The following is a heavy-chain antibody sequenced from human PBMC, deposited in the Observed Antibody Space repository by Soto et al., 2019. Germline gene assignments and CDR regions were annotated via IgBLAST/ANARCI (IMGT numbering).Heavy chain of an antibody. J-gene: IGHJ4*02. CDR3: ARVGGFGATTIDY. Sequence: QVQLQESGPGLVKPSQTLSLTCTVSGGSISSGDYYWSWIRQPPGKGLEWIGYIYYSVSTYYNPSLKSRVTISVDTSKNQCSLKLSSVTAADTAVYYCARVGGFGATTIDYWGQGTLVTVSS. CDR2: IYYSVST. D-gene: IGHD3-10*01. CDR1: GGSISSGDYY. V-gene: IGHV4-30-4*01.